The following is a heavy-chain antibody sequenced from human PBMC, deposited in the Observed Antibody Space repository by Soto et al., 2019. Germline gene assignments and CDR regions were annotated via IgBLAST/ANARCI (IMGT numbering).Heavy chain of an antibody. J-gene: IGHJ3*02. CDR3: ARLPHYYDSSGYYYVGHAFDI. Sequence: LGESLKISCKGSGYSFTSYWISWVRQMPGKGLEWMGRIDPSDSYTNYSPSFQGHVTISADKSISTAYLQWSSLKASDTAMYYCARLPHYYDSSGYYYVGHAFDIWGQGTMVTVSS. D-gene: IGHD3-22*01. CDR2: IDPSDSYT. V-gene: IGHV5-10-1*01. CDR1: GYSFTSYW.